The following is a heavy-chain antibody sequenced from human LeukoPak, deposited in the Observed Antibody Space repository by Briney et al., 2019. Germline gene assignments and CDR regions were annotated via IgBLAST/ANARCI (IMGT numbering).Heavy chain of an antibody. CDR1: GGSISTYC. Sequence: SETLSLTCAVSGGSISTYCWNWIRQPPGKGLEWIGYIYYTGSTIYNPSLKSRVTISVDTSKNQFSLKLSSVTAADTAVYYCARGCLVTMVRGVITWFDPWGQGTLVTVSS. CDR2: IYYTGST. V-gene: IGHV4-59*12. J-gene: IGHJ5*02. CDR3: ARGCLVTMVRGVITWFDP. D-gene: IGHD3-10*01.